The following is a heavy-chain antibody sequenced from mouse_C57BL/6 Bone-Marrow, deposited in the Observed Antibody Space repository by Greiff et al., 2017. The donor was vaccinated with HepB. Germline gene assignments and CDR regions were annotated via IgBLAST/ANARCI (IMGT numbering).Heavy chain of an antibody. CDR2: IYPGDGDT. CDR3: ASLYGYDTLYFDV. D-gene: IGHD2-2*01. J-gene: IGHJ1*03. Sequence: VQLQESGPELVKPGASVKISCKASGYAFSSSWMNWVKQRPGKGLEWIGRIYPGDGDTNYNGKFKGKATLTADKSSSTAYMQLSSLTSEDSAVYFCASLYGYDTLYFDVWGTGTTVTVSS. V-gene: IGHV1-82*01. CDR1: GYAFSSSW.